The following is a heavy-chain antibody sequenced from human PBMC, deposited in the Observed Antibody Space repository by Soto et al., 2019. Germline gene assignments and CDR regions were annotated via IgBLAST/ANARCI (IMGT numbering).Heavy chain of an antibody. CDR2: INAGNGNT. J-gene: IGHJ4*02. D-gene: IGHD6-19*01. Sequence: ASVKVSCKASGYTFTSYAMHWGRQAPGQRLEWMGWINAGNGNTKYSQKFQGRVTITRDTSASTAYMELSSLRSEDTAVYYCARAHSSGWSVRYFDYWGQGTLVTVSS. V-gene: IGHV1-3*01. CDR1: GYTFTSYA. CDR3: ARAHSSGWSVRYFDY.